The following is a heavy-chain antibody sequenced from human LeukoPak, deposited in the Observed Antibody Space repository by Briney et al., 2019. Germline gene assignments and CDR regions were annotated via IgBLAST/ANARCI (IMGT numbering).Heavy chain of an antibody. J-gene: IGHJ4*02. D-gene: IGHD3-22*01. Sequence: GGSLRLSCAASGFTFSSYAMSWVRQAPGKGLEWVSAISGSGGSTYYADSVKGWFTISRDNSKDTLYLQMNSLRAEDTAVYYCARVHYDSSGYAFDYWSQGTLVTVSS. CDR2: ISGSGGST. V-gene: IGHV3-23*01. CDR1: GFTFSSYA. CDR3: ARVHYDSSGYAFDY.